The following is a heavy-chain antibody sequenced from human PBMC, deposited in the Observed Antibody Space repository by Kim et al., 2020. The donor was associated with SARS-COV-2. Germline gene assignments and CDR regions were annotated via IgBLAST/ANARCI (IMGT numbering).Heavy chain of an antibody. J-gene: IGHJ4*02. V-gene: IGHV3-53*01. CDR2: IYSGGST. CDR3: ARRLGYCSSTSCTDY. D-gene: IGHD2-2*01. CDR1: GFTVSSNY. Sequence: GGSLRLSCAASGFTVSSNYMSWVRQAPGKGLEWVSVIYSGGSTYYADSVKGRFTISRDNSKNTLYLQMNSLRAEDTAVYYCARRLGYCSSTSCTDYWGQGTLVTVSS.